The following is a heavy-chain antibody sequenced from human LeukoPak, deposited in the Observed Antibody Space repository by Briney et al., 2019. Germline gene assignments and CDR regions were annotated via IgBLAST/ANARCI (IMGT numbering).Heavy chain of an antibody. D-gene: IGHD2-15*01. Sequence: PSETLSLTYAVSGYSISSGYYWAWVRQPPGKGLEWIGTLSHGGSTYYNPSLKSPVTISVDTSKNQYSLKVNSVTAADTAVYYCVRHRTVAVVAATLDAFDIWGQGTKVTVSS. J-gene: IGHJ3*02. CDR3: VRHRTVAVVAATLDAFDI. CDR2: LSHGGST. CDR1: GYSISSGYY. V-gene: IGHV4-38-2*01.